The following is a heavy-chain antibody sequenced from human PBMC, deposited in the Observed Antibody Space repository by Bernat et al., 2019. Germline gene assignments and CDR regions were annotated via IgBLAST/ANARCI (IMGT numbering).Heavy chain of an antibody. J-gene: IGHJ3*01. CDR3: AREGGSETTFGFDF. D-gene: IGHD1-14*01. CDR2: INAGYGNT. V-gene: IGHV1-3*01. Sequence: QVQLVQSGAEVKKPGASVKVSCKASGYIFTTYAIYWVRQAPGQRLEYVGWINAGYGNTKYSQKFQGRVTRTRDTCASTAYMERTTRTSEDTAVYYCAREGGSETTFGFDFWGQGTMVTVSS. CDR1: GYIFTTYA.